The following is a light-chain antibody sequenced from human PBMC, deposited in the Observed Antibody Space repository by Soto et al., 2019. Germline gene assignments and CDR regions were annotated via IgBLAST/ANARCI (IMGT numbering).Light chain of an antibody. CDR3: RQYDDLPPT. CDR1: QDISNF. V-gene: IGKV1-33*01. CDR2: DAS. Sequence: DLEITQKPSSLSTSVGERVNITCQASQDISNFLNWYQQKPGKAPNLLIYDASNLETGVPSRFSGSGSGTDFTFTISSLQPEDIATYYCRQYDDLPPTFGQGTRPDIK. J-gene: IGKJ5*01.